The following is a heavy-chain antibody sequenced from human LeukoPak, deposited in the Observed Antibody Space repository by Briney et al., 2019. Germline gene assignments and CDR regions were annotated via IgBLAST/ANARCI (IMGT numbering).Heavy chain of an antibody. CDR3: ARDRGSGWYYFDY. CDR2: INPNSGGT. CDR1: GYTFTGYY. V-gene: IGHV1-2*06. D-gene: IGHD6-19*01. J-gene: IGHJ4*02. Sequence: GASVKVSCKASGYTFTGYYMHWVRQAPGQGLEWMGRINPNSGGTNYAQKFQGRVTMTRDTSISTAYMELSRLRSDDTAVYYCARDRGSGWYYFDYWGQGTLDTVSS.